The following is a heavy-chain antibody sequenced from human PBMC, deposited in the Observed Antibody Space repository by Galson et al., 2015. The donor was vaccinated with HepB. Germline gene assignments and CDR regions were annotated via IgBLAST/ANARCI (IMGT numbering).Heavy chain of an antibody. J-gene: IGHJ4*02. CDR3: ARGGDIVVVPAATDTTFDY. CDR2: IWYDGSNK. Sequence: SLRLSCAASGFTFSSYGMHWVRQAPGKGLEWVAVIWYDGSNKYYADSVKGRFTISRDNSKNTLYLQVNSPRAEDTAVYYCARGGDIVVVPAATDTTFDYWGQGTLVTVSS. CDR1: GFTFSSYG. D-gene: IGHD2-2*01. V-gene: IGHV3-33*01.